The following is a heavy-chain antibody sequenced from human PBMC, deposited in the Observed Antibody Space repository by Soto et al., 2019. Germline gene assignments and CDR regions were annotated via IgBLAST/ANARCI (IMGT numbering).Heavy chain of an antibody. CDR1: GYSFTSYW. D-gene: IGHD3-22*01. Sequence: GESLKISCKGSGYSFTSYWISWVRQMPGKGLEWMGRIDPSDSYTDYSPSFQGHVTISADKSISTAYLQWSSLKASDTAMYYCARHGQDDSNGYYYYYYGMDVWGQGTTITVSS. CDR2: IDPSDSYT. V-gene: IGHV5-10-1*01. CDR3: ARHGQDDSNGYYYYYYGMDV. J-gene: IGHJ6*02.